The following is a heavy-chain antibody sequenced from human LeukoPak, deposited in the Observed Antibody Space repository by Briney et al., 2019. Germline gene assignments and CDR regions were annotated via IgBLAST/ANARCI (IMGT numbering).Heavy chain of an antibody. CDR2: ISTSSTTI. J-gene: IGHJ4*02. Sequence: GGSLRLSCAASGFTVSGLCMSWVRQAPGKGLEWVSYISTSSTTIYYADSVKGRFTISRDNARNSLYLQMNSLRAEDTAVYYCARGPYTNGHYFDYWGQGTLATVSS. CDR3: ARGPYTNGHYFDY. CDR1: GFTVSGLC. V-gene: IGHV3-48*04. D-gene: IGHD6-19*01.